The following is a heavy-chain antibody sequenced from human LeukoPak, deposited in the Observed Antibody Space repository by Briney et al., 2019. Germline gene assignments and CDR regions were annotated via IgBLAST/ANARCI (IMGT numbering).Heavy chain of an antibody. Sequence: SQTPSLTCTVSGGSISSGDYYWSWIRQPPGKGLEWIGYIYYSGSTYYNPSLKSRVTISVDTSKNQFSLKLSSVTAADTAVYYSARGRTTRASGFDPWGQGTLVTVSS. CDR1: GGSISSGDYY. CDR3: ARGRTTRASGFDP. V-gene: IGHV4-30-4*08. CDR2: IYYSGST. D-gene: IGHD1-7*01. J-gene: IGHJ5*02.